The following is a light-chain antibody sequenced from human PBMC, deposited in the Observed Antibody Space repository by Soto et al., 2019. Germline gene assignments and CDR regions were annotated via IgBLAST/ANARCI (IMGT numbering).Light chain of an antibody. Sequence: QSALPQPPSASGSPGQSVTICCTGTSSDVGAYNYVSCYQQLPGKAPKLIIYEVSKRPSGVPDRFSGSKSGNTASLTVSGLQAEDEADYYCTSYAGTYSFFYVFGTGTKV. V-gene: IGLV2-8*01. J-gene: IGLJ1*01. CDR3: TSYAGTYSFFYV. CDR2: EVS. CDR1: SSDVGAYNY.